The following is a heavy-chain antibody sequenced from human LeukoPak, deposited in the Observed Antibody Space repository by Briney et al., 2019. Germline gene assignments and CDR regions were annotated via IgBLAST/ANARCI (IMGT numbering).Heavy chain of an antibody. CDR2: INWNGGST. CDR1: GSRFDDHG. D-gene: IGHD6-19*01. V-gene: IGHV3-20*04. Sequence: GGSLRLSCTAPGSRFDDHGMAWVRQAPGKGLEWVCGINWNGGSTGYADSVKGRFTISRDNAKNSLYLQMNSLRADDTALYYCARGDSSGWYSDDWGQGTLVTVSS. J-gene: IGHJ4*02. CDR3: ARGDSSGWYSDD.